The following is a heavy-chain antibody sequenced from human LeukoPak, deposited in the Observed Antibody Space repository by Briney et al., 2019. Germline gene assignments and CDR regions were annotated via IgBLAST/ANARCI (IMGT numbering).Heavy chain of an antibody. J-gene: IGHJ4*02. Sequence: PGGSLRLSCAASGFTLSDYYMSWIRQAPGKELEWVSYISSSGSTIYYADSAKGRFTISRDNSKNTLYLQMNSLRAEDTAVYYCARDGYSSSWTFDYWGQGTLVTVSS. V-gene: IGHV3-11*04. CDR3: ARDGYSSSWTFDY. D-gene: IGHD6-13*01. CDR1: GFTLSDYY. CDR2: ISSSGSTI.